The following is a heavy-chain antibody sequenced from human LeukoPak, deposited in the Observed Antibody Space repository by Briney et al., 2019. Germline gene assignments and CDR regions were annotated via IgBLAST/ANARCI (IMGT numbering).Heavy chain of an antibody. J-gene: IGHJ4*02. CDR1: GFTFTDYT. CDR3: ARSAVILTGYYADY. CDR2: ISYDGSKK. Sequence: GGSLRLSCAASGFTFTDYTIHWVRQAPGKDLEWVAVISYDGSKKNYADSVKGRFTISRDNSKNTLYLQMDSLRPEDTAVYYCARSAVILTGYYADYWGQGTLVTVSS. V-gene: IGHV3-30*04. D-gene: IGHD3-9*01.